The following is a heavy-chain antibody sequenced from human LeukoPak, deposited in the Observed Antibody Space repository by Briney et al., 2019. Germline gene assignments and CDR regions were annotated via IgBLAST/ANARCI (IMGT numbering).Heavy chain of an antibody. J-gene: IGHJ6*03. V-gene: IGHV4-39*07. D-gene: IGHD6-19*01. CDR1: GGFISSSSYY. CDR3: ARDGFSGWYLNYYMDV. CDR2: IYYSGST. Sequence: SETLSLTCTVSGGFISSSSYYWGWVRQPPGKGLEWIGSIYYSGSTYYNPSLKSRVTISVDTSKNQFSLKLSSVTAADTAVYYCARDGFSGWYLNYYMDVWGKGTTVTISS.